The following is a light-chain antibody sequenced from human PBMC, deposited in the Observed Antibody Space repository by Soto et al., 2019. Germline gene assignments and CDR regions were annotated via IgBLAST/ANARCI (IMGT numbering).Light chain of an antibody. CDR1: QSISSSY. Sequence: DIVLTQSPGTLSLSPGERATLSCRASQSISSSYLAWYQQKPGQAPRLLIHGVSTRATGIPDRFSGSGSGTDFTLTISRLEPEDFALYFCQQRNNWPPTFGGGTKVE. CDR3: QQRNNWPPT. CDR2: GVS. V-gene: IGKV3D-20*02. J-gene: IGKJ4*01.